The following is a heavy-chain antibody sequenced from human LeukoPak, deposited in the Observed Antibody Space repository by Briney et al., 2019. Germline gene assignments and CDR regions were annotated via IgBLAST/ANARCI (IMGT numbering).Heavy chain of an antibody. CDR3: AKDIVGATFDAFDI. CDR1: GFTFDDYA. V-gene: IGHV3-23*01. J-gene: IGHJ3*02. Sequence: PGGSPRLSCAASGFTFDDYAMHWVRQAPGKGLEWVSAISGSGGSTYYADSVKGRFTISRDNSKNTLYLQMNSLRAEDTAVYYCAKDIVGATFDAFDIWGQGTMVTVSS. CDR2: ISGSGGST. D-gene: IGHD1-26*01.